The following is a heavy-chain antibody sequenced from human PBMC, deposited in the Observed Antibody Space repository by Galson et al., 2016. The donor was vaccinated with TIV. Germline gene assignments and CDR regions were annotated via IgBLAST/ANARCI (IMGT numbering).Heavy chain of an antibody. J-gene: IGHJ6*02. CDR2: FSNSDYT. CDR3: ARERRHCGDNCYLSYYFGMDV. D-gene: IGHD2-21*01. Sequence: SLRLSCAASGFSVSDNYINWVRQAPGKGLEWVSIFSNSDYTIYADSVKGRFTISRDNYKNTVYFHMSRRRGEDKAVYYCARERRHCGDNCYLSYYFGMDVWGQGTTVTVSS. CDR1: GFSVSDNY. V-gene: IGHV3-66*03.